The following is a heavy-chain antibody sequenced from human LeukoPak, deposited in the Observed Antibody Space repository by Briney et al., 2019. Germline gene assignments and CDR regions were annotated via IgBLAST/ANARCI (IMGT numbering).Heavy chain of an antibody. J-gene: IGHJ4*02. D-gene: IGHD6-19*01. CDR1: GFTFSSYA. V-gene: IGHV3-23*01. Sequence: GGSLRLSCAASGFTFSSYAMSWVRQAPGKGLEWFSAISGSDGSTYYADSVKGRFTISRDNSKNTLYLQMNSLRVGDTAVYYCAKFVGSGWYNFDYWGQGTLVTVSS. CDR3: AKFVGSGWYNFDY. CDR2: ISGSDGST.